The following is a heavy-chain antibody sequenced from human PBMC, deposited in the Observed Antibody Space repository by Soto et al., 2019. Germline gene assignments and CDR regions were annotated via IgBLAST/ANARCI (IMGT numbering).Heavy chain of an antibody. CDR3: ARARRFVDDTRFDP. CDR2: STPIFGTS. D-gene: IGHD3-3*01. J-gene: IGHJ5*02. CDR1: GVTFSDSS. V-gene: IGHV1-69*01. Sequence: QVQLVQSGAEVKRPGSSVRVSCKASGVTFSDSSFSWVRQAPGQGLEWMGVSTPIFGTSNFAQSFRGRFTITADESTSTVYMELSSLRSEDTAVYYCARARRFVDDTRFDPWGQGTLVTVSS.